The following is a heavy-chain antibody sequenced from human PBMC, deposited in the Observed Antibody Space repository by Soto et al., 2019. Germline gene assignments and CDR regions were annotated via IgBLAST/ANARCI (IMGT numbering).Heavy chain of an antibody. CDR2: MNPNSGNT. CDR1: GYTFTSYD. CDR3: ARVAKRYYDFWSGYSEFDP. Sequence: ASVKVSCKASGYTFTSYDINWVRQATGQGLEWMGWMNPNSGNTGYAQKFQGRVTMTRNTSISTAYMELSSLRSEDTAVYYCARVAKRYYDFWSGYSEFDPWGQGTLVTV. D-gene: IGHD3-3*01. J-gene: IGHJ5*02. V-gene: IGHV1-8*01.